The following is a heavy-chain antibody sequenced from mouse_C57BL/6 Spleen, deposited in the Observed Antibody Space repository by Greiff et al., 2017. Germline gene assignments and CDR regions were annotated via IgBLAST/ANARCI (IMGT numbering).Heavy chain of an antibody. V-gene: IGHV1-59*01. CDR3: ARLDYYGSSSWFAY. J-gene: IGHJ3*01. Sequence: VQLQQPGAELVRPGTSVKLSCKASGYTFTSYWMHWVKQRPGQGLEWIGVIDPSDSYTTYNQKFKGKATLTVDTSSSTAYMQLSSLTSEDSAVYYCARLDYYGSSSWFAYWGQGTLVTVSA. CDR1: GYTFTSYW. D-gene: IGHD1-1*01. CDR2: IDPSDSYT.